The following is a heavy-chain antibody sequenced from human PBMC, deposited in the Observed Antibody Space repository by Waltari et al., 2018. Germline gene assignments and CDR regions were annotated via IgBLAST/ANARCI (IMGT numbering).Heavy chain of an antibody. J-gene: IGHJ4*02. V-gene: IGHV1-18*01. CDR2: ISAYNGNT. Sequence: QVQLVQSGAEVKKPGASVKVSCKASGYTFTSYGISWVRQAPGQGLEWMGWISAYNGNTNYAQKLQGRVTMTTDTSTSTAYMELRSLRSDDTAVYYCARPLFDYYDSSGYYSVPFDYWGQGTLVTVSS. D-gene: IGHD3-22*01. CDR1: GYTFTSYG. CDR3: ARPLFDYYDSSGYYSVPFDY.